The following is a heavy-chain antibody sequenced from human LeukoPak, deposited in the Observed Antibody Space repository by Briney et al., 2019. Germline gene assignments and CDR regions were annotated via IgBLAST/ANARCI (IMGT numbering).Heavy chain of an antibody. CDR1: GYSISSGYY. CDR2: INHSGST. CDR3: ARDGYYYDSSGYGLDY. D-gene: IGHD3-22*01. Sequence: PSETLSLTCTVSGYSISSGYYWGWIRQPPGKGLEWIGEINHSGSTNYNPSLKSRVTISVDTSKNQFSLKLSSVTAADTAVYYCARDGYYYDSSGYGLDYWGQGTLVTVSS. J-gene: IGHJ4*02. V-gene: IGHV4-38-2*02.